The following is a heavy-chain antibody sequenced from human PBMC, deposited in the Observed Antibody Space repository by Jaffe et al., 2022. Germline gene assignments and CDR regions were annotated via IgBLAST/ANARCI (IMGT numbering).Heavy chain of an antibody. D-gene: IGHD2-15*01. Sequence: QVQLQQWGAGLLKPSETLSLTCAVYGGSFSGYYWSWIRQPPGKGLEWIGEINHSGSTNYNPSLKSRVTISVDTSKNQFSLKLSSVTAADTAVYYCARRVGYCSGGSCYRAAFDIWGQGTMVTVSS. CDR1: GGSFSGYY. CDR3: ARRVGYCSGGSCYRAAFDI. J-gene: IGHJ3*02. V-gene: IGHV4-34*01. CDR2: INHSGST.